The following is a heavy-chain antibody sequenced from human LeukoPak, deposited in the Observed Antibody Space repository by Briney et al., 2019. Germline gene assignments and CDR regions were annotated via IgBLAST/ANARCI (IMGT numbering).Heavy chain of an antibody. Sequence: PSETLSLTCTVSGDSISTGDYYWNWIRQPPGKGLEWIGYIYHSGSTYYNPSLKSRVTISVDMSKNQFSLKLSSVTAADTAVYFCARVPIIRGVPDYWGQGTLVTVSS. CDR1: GDSISTGDYY. D-gene: IGHD3-10*01. V-gene: IGHV4-30-2*01. CDR2: IYHSGST. J-gene: IGHJ4*02. CDR3: ARVPIIRGVPDY.